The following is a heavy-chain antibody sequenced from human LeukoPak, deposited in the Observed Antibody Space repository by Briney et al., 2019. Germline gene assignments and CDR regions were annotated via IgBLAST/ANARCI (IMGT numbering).Heavy chain of an antibody. V-gene: IGHV3-23*01. D-gene: IGHD3-22*01. J-gene: IGHJ4*02. CDR2: ISGSGGSK. CDR1: GFTFNIYV. CDR3: AKGQYYYDSSGYDY. Sequence: GGSLRLSCAASGFTFNIYVMSWVRQAPGKGLEWVSVISGSGGSKYYADSVKGRFTISRDNSKNTLYLQMNSLRAEDTAVYYCAKGQYYYDSSGYDYWGQGTLVTVSS.